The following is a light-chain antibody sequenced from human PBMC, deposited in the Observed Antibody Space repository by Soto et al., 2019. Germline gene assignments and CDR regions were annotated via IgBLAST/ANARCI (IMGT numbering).Light chain of an antibody. CDR2: GAS. CDR3: KQYGSSTET. V-gene: IGKV3-20*01. CDR1: QSVSSSY. Sequence: EIMLTQSPGTLSLSPGERATLSCRASQSVSSSYLAWDKQKPGQDPRPLIYGASSSAIGIPDRFSGSGSGANFTLTISRLEPENLAVYYCKQYGSSTETFGHGNKVEIK. J-gene: IGKJ1*01.